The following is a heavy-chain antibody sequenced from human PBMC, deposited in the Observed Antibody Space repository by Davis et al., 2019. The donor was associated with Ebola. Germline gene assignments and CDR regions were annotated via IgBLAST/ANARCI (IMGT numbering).Heavy chain of an antibody. CDR2: INSDGSST. CDR3: ARDSFQSHSNYGRPDY. Sequence: GESLKISCAASGFTFSSYWMHWVRQAPGKGLVWVSRINSDGSSTSYADSVKGRFAISRDNSKKTLFLQMDSLTAEDTAVYYCARDSFQSHSNYGRPDYWGQGTLVTVSS. J-gene: IGHJ4*02. CDR1: GFTFSSYW. D-gene: IGHD4-11*01. V-gene: IGHV3-74*01.